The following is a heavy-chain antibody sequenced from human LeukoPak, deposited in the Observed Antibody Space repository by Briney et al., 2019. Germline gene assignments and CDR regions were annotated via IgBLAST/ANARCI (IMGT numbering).Heavy chain of an antibody. D-gene: IGHD6-19*01. V-gene: IGHV1-8*01. CDR2: MHPNSGNT. CDR3: ARGGPVAATHKYFQH. CDR1: GYTFTSYD. J-gene: IGHJ1*01. Sequence: ASVKVSCKASGYTFTSYDINWVRQATGQGLEWMGWMHPNSGNTGYAQNFQGRVTMTRNTSISTAYMELSSLRSEDTAVYYCARGGPVAATHKYFQHWGQGTLVTVSS.